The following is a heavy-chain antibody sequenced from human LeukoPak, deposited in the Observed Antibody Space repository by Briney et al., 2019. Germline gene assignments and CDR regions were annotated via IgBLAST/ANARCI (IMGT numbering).Heavy chain of an antibody. CDR1: GGSISSYY. V-gene: IGHV4-59*01. CDR2: IYYSGST. CDR3: ASQPGLRGAFDI. J-gene: IGHJ3*02. D-gene: IGHD2-2*01. Sequence: PSETLSLTCTVSGGSISSYYWSWIRQPPGKGLEWIGYIYYSGSTNYNPSLKSRVTISADTSKNQFSLKLSSVTAADTAVYYCASQPGLRGAFDIWGQGTMVTVSS.